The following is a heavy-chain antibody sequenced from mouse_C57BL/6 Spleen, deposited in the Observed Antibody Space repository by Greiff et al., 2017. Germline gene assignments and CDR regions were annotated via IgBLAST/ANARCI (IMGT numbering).Heavy chain of an antibody. CDR3: AEGDSSAWFAY. J-gene: IGHJ3*01. CDR2: INPNNGGT. CDR1: GYTFTDYY. D-gene: IGHD3-2*02. V-gene: IGHV1-26*01. Sequence: EVQLQQSGPELVKPGASVKISCKASGYTFTDYYMNWVKQSHGKSLEWIGDINPNNGGTSYNQKFKGKATLTVDKSSSTAYMELRSLTSEDSAVYYCAEGDSSAWFAYWGQGTLVTVSA.